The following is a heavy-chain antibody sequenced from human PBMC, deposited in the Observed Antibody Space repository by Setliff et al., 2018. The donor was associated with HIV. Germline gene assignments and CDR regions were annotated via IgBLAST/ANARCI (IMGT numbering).Heavy chain of an antibody. J-gene: IGHJ3*02. CDR2: INPNSGGT. V-gene: IGHV1-2*06. CDR1: GYTFTGYY. CDR3: ARGGSWYLVLDAFDI. Sequence: ASVKVSCKASGYTFTGYYMHWVRQAPGQGLEWMGRINPNSGGTNYAQKFQGRVTMTRDTSISTAYMELSRLRSDDTAVYYCARGGSWYLVLDAFDIWGQGTMVTV. D-gene: IGHD6-13*01.